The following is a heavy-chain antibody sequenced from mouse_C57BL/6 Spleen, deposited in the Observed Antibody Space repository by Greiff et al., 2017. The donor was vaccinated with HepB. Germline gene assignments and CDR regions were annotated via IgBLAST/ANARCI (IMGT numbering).Heavy chain of an antibody. CDR3: SRFRSTRGYYAMDY. CDR2: IYPGGGYT. J-gene: IGHJ4*01. CDR1: GYTFTNYW. D-gene: IGHD2-1*01. V-gene: IGHV1-63*01. Sequence: QVQLKESGAELVRPGTSVKMSCKASGYTFTNYWIGWAKQRPGHGLEWIGDIYPGGGYTNYNEKFKGKATLTADKSSTTAYMQFSSLTSEDSAISYCSRFRSTRGYYAMDYWGKGTSVTVSS.